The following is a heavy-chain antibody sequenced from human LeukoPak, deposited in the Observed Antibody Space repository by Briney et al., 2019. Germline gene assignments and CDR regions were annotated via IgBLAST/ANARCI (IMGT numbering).Heavy chain of an antibody. Sequence: GGSLRLSCAASGFTFSSYSMNWVRQAPGKGLEWVSSISSSSSYIYYADSVKGRFTISRDNAKNSLYLQMNSLRAEDTAVYYCARGKFLPHYDFWSGYFPDYWGQGTLVTVSS. D-gene: IGHD3-3*01. CDR1: GFTFSSYS. CDR3: ARGKFLPHYDFWSGYFPDY. V-gene: IGHV3-21*01. CDR2: ISSSSSYI. J-gene: IGHJ4*02.